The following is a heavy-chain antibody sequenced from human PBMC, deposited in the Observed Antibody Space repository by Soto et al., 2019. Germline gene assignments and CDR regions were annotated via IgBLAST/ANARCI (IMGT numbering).Heavy chain of an antibody. Sequence: QVQLVQSGAEVKKPGASVKVSCKASGYIFTTYHIHWVRQAPGQGLEWMGIINPSDGSTSYAQKIQGRVTMTRDTSTSTVYMEVSSLRAEDTAIYYCARRHPKEMATIGGFDYWGQGTLVTVSS. D-gene: IGHD3-16*01. J-gene: IGHJ4*02. V-gene: IGHV1-46*01. CDR1: GYIFTTYH. CDR2: INPSDGST. CDR3: ARRHPKEMATIGGFDY.